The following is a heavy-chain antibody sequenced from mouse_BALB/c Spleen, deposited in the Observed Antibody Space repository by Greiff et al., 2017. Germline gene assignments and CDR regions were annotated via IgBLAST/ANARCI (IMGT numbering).Heavy chain of an antibody. J-gene: IGHJ4*01. CDR2: IWAGGST. D-gene: IGHD1-1*01. Sequence: VKLMESGPGLVAPSQSLSITCTVSGFSLTSYGVHWVRQPPGKGLEWLGVIWAGGSTNYNSALMSRLSISKDNSKSQVFLKMNSLQTDDTAMYYCAREGSSYYAMDYWGQGTSVTVSS. V-gene: IGHV2-9*02. CDR3: AREGSSYYAMDY. CDR1: GFSLTSYG.